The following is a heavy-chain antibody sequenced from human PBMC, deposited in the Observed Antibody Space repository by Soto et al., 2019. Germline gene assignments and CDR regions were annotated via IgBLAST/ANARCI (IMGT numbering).Heavy chain of an antibody. J-gene: IGHJ6*02. CDR1: GFTFSSYG. Sequence: QVQLVESGGGVVQPGRSLRLSCAASGFTFSSYGMHWVRQAPGKGLEWVAVISYDGSNKYYADSVKGRFTISRDNSKNTLYLQMNSLRAEDTAVYHCAKEDCSGGSCYARYGMDVWGQGTTVTVSS. V-gene: IGHV3-30*18. CDR2: ISYDGSNK. CDR3: AKEDCSGGSCYARYGMDV. D-gene: IGHD2-15*01.